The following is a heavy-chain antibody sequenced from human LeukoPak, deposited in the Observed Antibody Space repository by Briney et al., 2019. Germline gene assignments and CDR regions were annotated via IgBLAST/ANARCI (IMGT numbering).Heavy chain of an antibody. J-gene: IGHJ3*02. CDR3: ATGFCNRTNCFRAFDI. D-gene: IGHD2-2*01. CDR1: GFTFSSYW. Sequence: GGSLRLSCAASGFTFSSYWMHWVRQAPGKGLVWVSRINTDGSSTSYADSVKGRFTISRDNANNLLNLQMVSLRAEDTAVYYCATGFCNRTNCFRAFDIWGRGTMVTVSS. CDR2: INTDGSST. V-gene: IGHV3-74*01.